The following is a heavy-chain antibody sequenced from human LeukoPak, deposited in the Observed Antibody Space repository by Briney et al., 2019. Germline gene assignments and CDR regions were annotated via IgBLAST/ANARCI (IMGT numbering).Heavy chain of an antibody. V-gene: IGHV3-21*01. Sequence: GGSLRLSYAASGFTFSSYSMNWVRQAPGKGLEWVSSISSSSSYIYYADSVKGRFTISRDNAKNSLYLQMNSLRAEDTAVYYCARDQDVVVPAAPFDYWGQGTLVTVSS. D-gene: IGHD2-2*01. CDR3: ARDQDVVVPAAPFDY. J-gene: IGHJ4*02. CDR2: ISSSSSYI. CDR1: GFTFSSYS.